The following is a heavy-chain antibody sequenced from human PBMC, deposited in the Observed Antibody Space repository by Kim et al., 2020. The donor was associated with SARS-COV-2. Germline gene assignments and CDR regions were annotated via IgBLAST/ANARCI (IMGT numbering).Heavy chain of an antibody. Sequence: GGSLRLSCAASGFTFDDYAMHWVRQAPGKGLEWVSGISWNSGSIGYADSVKGRFTISRDNAKNSLYLQMNSLRAEDTALYYCAKDGRPLSGSYYFDYWGQGTLVTVSS. CDR3: AKDGRPLSGSYYFDY. CDR2: ISWNSGSI. D-gene: IGHD1-26*01. J-gene: IGHJ4*02. V-gene: IGHV3-9*01. CDR1: GFTFDDYA.